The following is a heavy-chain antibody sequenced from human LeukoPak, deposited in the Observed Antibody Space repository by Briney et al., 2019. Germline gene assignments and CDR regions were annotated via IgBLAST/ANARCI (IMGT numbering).Heavy chain of an antibody. CDR2: LSDDGSNK. CDR3: ATSWGIYSY. J-gene: IGHJ4*02. Sequence: GTSLRLSCAASGFTFRHYTMHWVRQAPGKGLEWVAALSDDGSNKFYADSVKGRFTVSRDNAKNSLYLQMNSLRAEDTAVYYCATSWGIYSYWGQGTLVTVSS. CDR1: GFTFRHYT. D-gene: IGHD3-16*01. V-gene: IGHV3-30*04.